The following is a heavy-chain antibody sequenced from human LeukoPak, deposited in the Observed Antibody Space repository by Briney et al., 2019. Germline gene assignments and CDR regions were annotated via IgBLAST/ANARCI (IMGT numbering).Heavy chain of an antibody. Sequence: GGSLGLSCAASGFTFSSYWMSWFRQAPGKGLEWVANIKQDGSEKYYVDSVKGRFTISRDNAKNSLYLQMNSLRAEDTAMYYCARDAWIQLWLPHTYWGQGTLVTVSS. V-gene: IGHV3-7*01. D-gene: IGHD5-18*01. J-gene: IGHJ4*02. CDR1: GFTFSSYW. CDR3: ARDAWIQLWLPHTY. CDR2: IKQDGSEK.